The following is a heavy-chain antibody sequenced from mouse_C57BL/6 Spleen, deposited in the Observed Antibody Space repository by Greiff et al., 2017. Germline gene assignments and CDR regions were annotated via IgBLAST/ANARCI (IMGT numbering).Heavy chain of an antibody. J-gene: IGHJ3*01. V-gene: IGHV1-72*01. Sequence: VQLQQPGAELVKPGASVKLSCKASGYTFTSYWMHWVKQRPGRGLEWIGRIDPNSGGTKYNGKFESKATLTVDKPSSTAYMPLSSLTSEDSAVYYCAHSRVYYDYSWFAYWGQGPLVTVSA. D-gene: IGHD2-4*01. CDR1: GYTFTSYW. CDR2: IDPNSGGT. CDR3: AHSRVYYDYSWFAY.